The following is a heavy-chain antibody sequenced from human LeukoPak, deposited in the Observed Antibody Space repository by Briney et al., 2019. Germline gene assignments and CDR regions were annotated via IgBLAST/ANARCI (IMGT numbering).Heavy chain of an antibody. CDR1: GFTFSLYS. D-gene: IGHD3-22*01. J-gene: IGHJ4*02. Sequence: GGSLRLSCAASGFTFSLYSMNWVRQAPGKGLVWVSYISSSSSIIYYADSVKGRFTISRENAKNSLYLQMNSLRAGDTAVYYCARGGGYYDSSGYFDYWGQGTLVTVSS. V-gene: IGHV3-48*01. CDR3: ARGGGYYDSSGYFDY. CDR2: ISSSSSII.